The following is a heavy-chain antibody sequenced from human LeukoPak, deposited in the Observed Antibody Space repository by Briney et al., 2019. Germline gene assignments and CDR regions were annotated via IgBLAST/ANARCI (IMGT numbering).Heavy chain of an antibody. CDR2: INPSGGST. CDR1: GYTFTGYY. CDR3: ARVGVGATSVRYYFDY. V-gene: IGHV1-46*01. Sequence: GASVKVSCKASGYTFTGYYMHWVRQAPGQGLEWMGIINPSGGSTSYAQKFQGRVTMTRDMSTSTVYMELSSLRSEDTAVYYCARVGVGATSVRYYFDYWGQGTLVTVSS. D-gene: IGHD1-26*01. J-gene: IGHJ4*02.